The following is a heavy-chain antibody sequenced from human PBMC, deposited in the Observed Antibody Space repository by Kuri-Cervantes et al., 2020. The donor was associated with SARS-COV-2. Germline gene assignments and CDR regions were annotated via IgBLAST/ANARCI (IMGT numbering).Heavy chain of an antibody. CDR1: GFTFSSYS. Sequence: GGSLRLSCAASGFTFSSYSMNWVRQAPGKGLEWVSYISSSSSTIYCADSVKGRFTISRDNAKNSLYLQMNSLRAEDTAVYYCARDTDYGDYYYYYGMDVWGQGTTVTVSS. D-gene: IGHD4-17*01. CDR3: ARDTDYGDYYYYYGMDV. CDR2: ISSSSSTI. J-gene: IGHJ6*02. V-gene: IGHV3-48*01.